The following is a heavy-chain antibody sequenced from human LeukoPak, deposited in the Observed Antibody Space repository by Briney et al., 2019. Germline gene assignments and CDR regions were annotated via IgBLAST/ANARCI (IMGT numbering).Heavy chain of an antibody. CDR2: IYSGGTT. CDR3: ARDLGQLDN. V-gene: IGHV3-66*01. CDR1: GFTVSNNY. Sequence: GGSLRLSCAASGFTVSNNYMSWVRQAPGKGLEWVSVIYSGGTTFYADSVKGRFTISRDNSKSTLYLQMNSLRGEDTAVYYCARDLGQLDNWGQGTLVTVSS. J-gene: IGHJ4*02. D-gene: IGHD7-27*01.